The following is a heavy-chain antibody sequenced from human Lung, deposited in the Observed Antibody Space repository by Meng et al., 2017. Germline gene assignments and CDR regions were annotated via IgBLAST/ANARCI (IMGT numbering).Heavy chain of an antibody. Sequence: EVQLVESGGGPVKPGGSLTFSCAASEFTFSDCSMNWVRQAPGKGVEWVSFISNTGKYIYYADSVKGRFTISRDNAKNSLYLQINSLRAEDTAVYYCARGSYQPLLLSALDYWGQGTLVTVSS. CDR1: EFTFSDCS. CDR3: ARGSYQPLLLSALDY. D-gene: IGHD2-15*01. V-gene: IGHV3-21*01. J-gene: IGHJ4*02. CDR2: ISNTGKYI.